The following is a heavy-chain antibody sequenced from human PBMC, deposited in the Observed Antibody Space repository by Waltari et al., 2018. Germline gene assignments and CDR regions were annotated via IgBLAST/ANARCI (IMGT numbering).Heavy chain of an antibody. V-gene: IGHV4-61*02. Sequence: QAQLQESGPGLVKPSQTLSLTCTVSGGSIDSGSYYWSWVRQPAGKGLEWIGRIYTSGSTNYNPSLKSRVTISVDTSKNQFSLNLSSVTAADTAVYYCARGPLLSKVDYWGQGTLVTVSS. CDR2: IYTSGST. CDR1: GGSIDSGSYY. J-gene: IGHJ4*02. CDR3: ARGPLLSKVDY. D-gene: IGHD1-26*01.